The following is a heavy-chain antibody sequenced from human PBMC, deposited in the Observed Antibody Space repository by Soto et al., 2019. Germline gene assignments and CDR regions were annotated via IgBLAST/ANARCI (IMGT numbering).Heavy chain of an antibody. CDR2: ILDDGSDK. Sequence: QVQLVESGGGVVQPGRSESLSCAASGFSFSSYGMHWVRQAPGKGLEWVAVILDDGSDKDYTDAVKGRFTISRDNSKNTLYLEMNSLRAEDTAVYYCARDDDYGDNGLDYWGQGTLVTVSS. J-gene: IGHJ4*02. CDR1: GFSFSSYG. V-gene: IGHV3-33*01. D-gene: IGHD4-17*01. CDR3: ARDDDYGDNGLDY.